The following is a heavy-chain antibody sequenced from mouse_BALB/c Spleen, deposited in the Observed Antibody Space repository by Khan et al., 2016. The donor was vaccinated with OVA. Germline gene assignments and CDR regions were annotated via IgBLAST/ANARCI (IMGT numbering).Heavy chain of an antibody. CDR1: GYTFTSYT. D-gene: IGHD2-14*01. CDR3: VRDGAYHRNDGWFAY. V-gene: IGHV1-4*01. CDR2: INPSNGYT. Sequence: QVQLQQSGAELARPGASVRMSCKASGYTFTSYTIHWIKKRPGQGLEWIGYINPSNGYTNYNQKLKDKATLTKDKSSTTAYLQLSSLTSDDSAVYNCVRDGAYHRNDGWFAYWGQGTLVTVSA. J-gene: IGHJ3*01.